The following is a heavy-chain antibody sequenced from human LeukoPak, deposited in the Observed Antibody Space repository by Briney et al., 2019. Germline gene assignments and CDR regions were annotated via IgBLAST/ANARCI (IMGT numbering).Heavy chain of an antibody. CDR1: GFTFSSYA. Sequence: GGSLRLSCAASGFTFSSYAMSWVRQAPGKGLEWVAVISYDGSNKYYADSVKGRFTISRDNSKNTLYLQMNSLRAEDTAVYYCAKGEESGYWGQGTLVTVSS. CDR2: ISYDGSNK. D-gene: IGHD1-26*01. CDR3: AKGEESGY. V-gene: IGHV3-30*18. J-gene: IGHJ4*02.